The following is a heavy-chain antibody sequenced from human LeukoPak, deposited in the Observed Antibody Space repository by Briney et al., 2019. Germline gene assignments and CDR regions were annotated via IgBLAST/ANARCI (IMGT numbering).Heavy chain of an antibody. D-gene: IGHD3-16*01. Sequence: GASVKVSCKASGYTFSSYGISWLRQAPGHGLEWMGWISVNTGNTAYAQEVQGRLTMTTDTPTSTAYMELRNLRSDDTAVYYCARRKKGQWGINWFDPWGQGTLVTVSS. J-gene: IGHJ5*02. CDR1: GYTFSSYG. CDR2: ISVNTGNT. V-gene: IGHV1-18*01. CDR3: ARRKKGQWGINWFDP.